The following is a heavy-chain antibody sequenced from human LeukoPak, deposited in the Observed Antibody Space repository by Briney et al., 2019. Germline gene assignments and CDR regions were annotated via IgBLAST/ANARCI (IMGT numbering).Heavy chain of an antibody. CDR2: IYHSGST. CDR3: ARHRLRRIMITFGGVPLSPFDY. CDR1: GYSISSGYY. Sequence: SETLSLTCTVSGYSISSGYYWGWIRQPPGKGLEWIGSIYHSGSTYYYPSLKSRVTISVDTSKNQFSLKLSSVTAADTAVYYCARHRLRRIMITFGGVPLSPFDYWGQGTLVTVSS. J-gene: IGHJ4*02. V-gene: IGHV4-38-2*02. D-gene: IGHD3-16*01.